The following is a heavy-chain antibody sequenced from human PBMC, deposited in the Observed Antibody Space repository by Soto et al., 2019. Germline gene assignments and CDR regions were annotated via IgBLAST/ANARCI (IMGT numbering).Heavy chain of an antibody. CDR2: IYYSGST. V-gene: IGHV4-59*08. Sequence: SETLSLTCTVSGGSISSYYWSWIRQPPGKGLEWIGYIYYSGSTNYNPSLKSRVTISVDTSKNQFSLKLSSVTAADTAVYYCARIIYGGYFDYWGQGTLVTVS. D-gene: IGHD2-15*01. CDR3: ARIIYGGYFDY. J-gene: IGHJ4*02. CDR1: GGSISSYY.